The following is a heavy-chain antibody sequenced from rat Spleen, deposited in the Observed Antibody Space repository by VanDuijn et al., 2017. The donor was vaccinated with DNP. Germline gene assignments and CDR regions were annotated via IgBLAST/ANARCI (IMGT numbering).Heavy chain of an antibody. Sequence: EVQLQESGPGLVKPSQSLSLTCSVTGYSITSNYWAWLRKFPGNKMEWMGYISYSGGTNYNPSLKSRISIARDTSKNQFFLQVNSVTTEDTATYYGARSGYNTDYYHLGAYWGQGVMVTVSS. CDR2: ISYSGGT. CDR3: ARSGYNTDYYHLGAY. D-gene: IGHD1-6*01. CDR1: GYSITSNY. J-gene: IGHJ2*01. V-gene: IGHV3-1*01.